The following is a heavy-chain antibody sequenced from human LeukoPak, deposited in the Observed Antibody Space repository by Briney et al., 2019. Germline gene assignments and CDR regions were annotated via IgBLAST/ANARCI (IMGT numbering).Heavy chain of an antibody. CDR1: GFTFSSYS. CDR3: ARDPTVYGRGWFDP. CDR2: ISSSSSYI. Sequence: GGSLRLSCAASGFTFSSYSMNWVRQAPGKGLEWVSSISSSSSYIYYADSVKRRFTISRDNAKNSLYLQMNSLRAEDTAVYYCARDPTVYGRGWFDPWGQGTLVTVSS. V-gene: IGHV3-21*01. J-gene: IGHJ5*02. D-gene: IGHD2/OR15-2a*01.